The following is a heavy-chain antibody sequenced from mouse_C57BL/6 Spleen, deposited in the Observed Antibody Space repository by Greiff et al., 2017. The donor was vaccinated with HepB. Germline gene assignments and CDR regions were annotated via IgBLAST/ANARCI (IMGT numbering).Heavy chain of an antibody. CDR2: INYDGSST. CDR3: AREGVLRAFDY. CDR1: GFTFSDYY. V-gene: IGHV5-16*01. Sequence: DVKLVESEGGLVQPGSSMKLSCTASGFTFSDYYMAWVRQVPEKGLEWVANINYDGSSTYYLDSLKSRFIISRDNAKNILYLQMSSLKSEDTATYYCAREGVLRAFDYWGQGTTLTVSS. D-gene: IGHD1-1*01. J-gene: IGHJ2*01.